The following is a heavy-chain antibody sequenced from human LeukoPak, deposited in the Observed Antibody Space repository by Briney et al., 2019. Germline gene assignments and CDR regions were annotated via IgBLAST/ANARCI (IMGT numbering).Heavy chain of an antibody. V-gene: IGHV3-7*01. Sequence: GGSLRLSCAVSGFTFSGFWMSWSRQAPGKGLEWVASINSDGSEGYYADVVKGRFTISRDNAKNSLYLQINSLRAEDTAVYYCATDTYSGSPYYFDYWGQGTLVTVSS. CDR3: ATDTYSGSPYYFDY. J-gene: IGHJ4*02. CDR2: INSDGSEG. CDR1: GFTFSGFW. D-gene: IGHD1-26*01.